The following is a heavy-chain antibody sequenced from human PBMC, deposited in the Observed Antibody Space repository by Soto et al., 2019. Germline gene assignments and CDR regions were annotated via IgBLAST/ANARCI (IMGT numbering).Heavy chain of an antibody. CDR1: GFNFTNHW. D-gene: IGHD2-21*02. Sequence: PGGSLRLSCAASGFNFTNHWMHWVRQAPGKGLVWVSRITSDGKSKAYAESVKGRFAISRDNAKNTVYLQMNGLTVEDTAVYYCARESGDWPLNWFDPWGQGTLVT. J-gene: IGHJ5*02. CDR2: ITSDGKSK. V-gene: IGHV3-74*01. CDR3: ARESGDWPLNWFDP.